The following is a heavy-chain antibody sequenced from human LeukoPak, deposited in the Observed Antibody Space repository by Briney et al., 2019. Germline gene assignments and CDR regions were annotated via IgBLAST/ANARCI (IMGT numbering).Heavy chain of an antibody. CDR2: INHSGST. Sequence: SETLSHTCAVYGGSFSGYYWSWIRQPPGKGLEWIGEINHSGSTNYNPSLKSRVTISVDTSKNQFSLKLSSVTAADTAVYYCARGRRLDSSGWTYYYYYGMDVWGQGTTVTVSS. D-gene: IGHD6-19*01. J-gene: IGHJ6*02. V-gene: IGHV4-34*01. CDR1: GGSFSGYY. CDR3: ARGRRLDSSGWTYYYYYGMDV.